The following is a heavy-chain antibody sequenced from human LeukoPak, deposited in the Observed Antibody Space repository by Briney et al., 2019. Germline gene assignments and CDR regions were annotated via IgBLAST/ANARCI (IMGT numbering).Heavy chain of an antibody. CDR1: GFTFSTYV. D-gene: IGHD4-17*01. Sequence: PGGSLRLSCAASGFTFSTYVMHWVRQAPGKGLEWVAIISWDARNKYNPNSVKGRFTISRDDSKNTLYLQMNTLTAEDTAIYYCARDTVTTGYYFDYWGQGTLVTVSS. V-gene: IGHV3-30*04. CDR2: ISWDARNK. J-gene: IGHJ4*02. CDR3: ARDTVTTGYYFDY.